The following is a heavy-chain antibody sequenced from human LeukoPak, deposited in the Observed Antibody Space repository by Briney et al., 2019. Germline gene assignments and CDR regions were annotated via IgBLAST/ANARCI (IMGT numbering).Heavy chain of an antibody. V-gene: IGHV3-23*01. CDR3: AKDWNSSGYYFDY. D-gene: IGHD3-22*01. CDR2: ISGSGGST. Sequence: PGGSLRLSCAASGFTFSSYAMSWVRQAPGKGLEWVSGISGSGGSTYYADSVKGRFTISRDNSKNTLYLQMNSLRAEDTAVYYCAKDWNSSGYYFDYWGRGTLVTVSS. CDR1: GFTFSSYA. J-gene: IGHJ4*02.